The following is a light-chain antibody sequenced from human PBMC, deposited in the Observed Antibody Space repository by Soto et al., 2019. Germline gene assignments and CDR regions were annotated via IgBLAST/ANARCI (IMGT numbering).Light chain of an antibody. J-gene: IGKJ4*01. CDR1: QSISNW. CDR2: DAS. V-gene: IGKV1-5*01. Sequence: DIKMTQSPSSLSASVGDRVTLTCRASQSISNWLAWYQQKQGKAPKLLIYDASSLESGVPSRFSGSGSGTEFTLNISSLQPEDTDTYYCQQYDNVPLTFGGGTKVDIK. CDR3: QQYDNVPLT.